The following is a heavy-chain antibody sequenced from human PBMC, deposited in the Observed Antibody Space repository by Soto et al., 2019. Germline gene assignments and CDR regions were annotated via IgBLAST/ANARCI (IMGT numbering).Heavy chain of an antibody. CDR2: MNPNSGNT. CDR1: GYTFTSYD. Sequence: ASVKVSCKASGYTFTSYDINWVRQATGQGLEWMGWMNPNSGNTGYAQKFQGRVTMTRNTSISTAYMELSSLRSEDTAVYYCARSYNVLRYFDWLYYYGMDFWGQGTTVTVSS. J-gene: IGHJ6*02. V-gene: IGHV1-8*01. CDR3: ARSYNVLRYFDWLYYYGMDF. D-gene: IGHD3-9*01.